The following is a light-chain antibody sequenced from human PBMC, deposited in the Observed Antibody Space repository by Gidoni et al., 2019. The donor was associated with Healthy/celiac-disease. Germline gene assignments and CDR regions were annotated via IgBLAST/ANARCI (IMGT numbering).Light chain of an antibody. CDR3: QQYGSSPRT. J-gene: IGKJ1*01. CDR1: QSVISSY. Sequence: EIVLTQSHDTLSLSTGERDTLSSRASQSVISSYLAWYQQKPGQAPRLLIYGASSVATGIPDRFSGSGSGTDFTLTISRLEPEDFAVYYCQQYGSSPRTFGQGTKVEIK. V-gene: IGKV3-20*01. CDR2: GAS.